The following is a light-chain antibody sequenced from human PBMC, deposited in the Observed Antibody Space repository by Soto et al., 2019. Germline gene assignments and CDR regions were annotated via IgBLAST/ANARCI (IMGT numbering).Light chain of an antibody. CDR2: KAS. V-gene: IGKV1-5*03. CDR1: RSISTW. Sequence: DIQMTQSPSTLSASVGDRVTITCRASRSISTWLAWYQQKPGKAPKLLIYKASSLESGVPSRFSGSGSGTEFTLTIISLQPDDFATYYYQQYNSYWTFGQGTKVEIK. CDR3: QQYNSYWT. J-gene: IGKJ1*01.